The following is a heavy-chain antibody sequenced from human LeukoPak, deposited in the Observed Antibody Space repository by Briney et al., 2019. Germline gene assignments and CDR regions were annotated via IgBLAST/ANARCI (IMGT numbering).Heavy chain of an antibody. CDR1: GYTLTELS. CDR2: FDPEDGKT. V-gene: IGHV1-24*01. D-gene: IGHD5-24*01. Sequence: ASVKVSCKVSGYTLTELSMHWVRQAPGKGLEWMGGFDPEDGKTIYAQKFQGRVSMIEDTSTDTAYMELSSLRSEDTAVYYCATGPKREPYYYYYYMDVWGKGTTVTISS. J-gene: IGHJ6*03. CDR3: ATGPKREPYYYYYYMDV.